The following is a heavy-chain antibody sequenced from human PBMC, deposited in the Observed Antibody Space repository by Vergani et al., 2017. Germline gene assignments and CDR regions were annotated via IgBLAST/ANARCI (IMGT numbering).Heavy chain of an antibody. J-gene: IGHJ4*02. Sequence: VQLVESGGGVVQPGRSLRLSCSASGFTFSSYAMHWVRQAPGKGLEYVSAISSNGGSTYYADSVKGRFTISRDNSKNTLYLQMSSLRAEDTAVYYCVKDGKVATIPFDYWGQGTLVTVSS. D-gene: IGHD5-12*01. CDR3: VKDGKVATIPFDY. CDR2: ISSNGGST. V-gene: IGHV3-64D*06. CDR1: GFTFSSYA.